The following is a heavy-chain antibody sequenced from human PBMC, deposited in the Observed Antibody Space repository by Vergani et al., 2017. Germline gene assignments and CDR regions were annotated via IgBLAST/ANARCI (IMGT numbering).Heavy chain of an antibody. D-gene: IGHD1-1*01. J-gene: IGHJ6*02. V-gene: IGHV1-69*01. CDR3: ARDSTADRNDCFYYYGMDV. CDR2: IIPIFGTA. CDR1: GGTFSSYA. Sequence: QVQLVQSGAEVKKPGSSVKVSCKASGGTFSSYAISWVRQAPGQGLEWMGGIIPIFGTANYAQKFQGRVTITADESTSTAYMELSSLRSEDTAVYYCARDSTADRNDCFYYYGMDVWGQGTTVTVSS.